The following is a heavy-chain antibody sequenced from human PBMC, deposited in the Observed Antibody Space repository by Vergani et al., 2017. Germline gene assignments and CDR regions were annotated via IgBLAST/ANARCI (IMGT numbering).Heavy chain of an antibody. CDR2: INPNSGGT. CDR1: GYTFTGYY. CDR3: ARDGTRYADCSSTSCHHPNFDY. Sequence: QVQLVQSGAEVKKPGASVKVSCKASGYTFTGYYMHWVRQAPGQGLEWMGWINPNSGGTNYAQKFQGRVTMTRDTSISTAYMELSRLRSDDTAVYYCARDGTRYADCSSTSCHHPNFDYWGQGTLVTVSS. J-gene: IGHJ4*02. D-gene: IGHD2-2*01. V-gene: IGHV1-2*02.